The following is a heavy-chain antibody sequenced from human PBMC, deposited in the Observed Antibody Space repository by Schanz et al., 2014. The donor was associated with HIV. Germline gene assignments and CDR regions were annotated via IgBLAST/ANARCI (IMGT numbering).Heavy chain of an antibody. Sequence: QMQLQESGPGLVKPSETLSLTCAVYGGSFTGYYWSWIRQPPGKGLEWIGEINHSGGTNYKSSLKSRVTISVDTSKNQFSLKVNSVTAADTAVYYCARDSAMDYFDFWGQGTLVTVSS. V-gene: IGHV4-34*01. J-gene: IGHJ4*02. D-gene: IGHD6-13*01. CDR2: INHSGGT. CDR3: ARDSAMDYFDF. CDR1: GGSFTGYY.